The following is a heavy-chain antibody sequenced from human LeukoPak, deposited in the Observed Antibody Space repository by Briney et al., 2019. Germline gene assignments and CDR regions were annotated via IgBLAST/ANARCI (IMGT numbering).Heavy chain of an antibody. J-gene: IGHJ4*02. Sequence: SVKVSCKASGGTFSSYAISWVRQAPGQGLEWMGRIIPIFGTANYAQKFQGRVTITTDESTSTAYMELSSLRSEDTAVYYCASRSSSGGSGSYNIRDYWGQGTLVTASS. CDR1: GGTFSSYA. V-gene: IGHV1-69*05. CDR3: ASRSSSGGSGSYNIRDY. D-gene: IGHD3-10*01. CDR2: IIPIFGTA.